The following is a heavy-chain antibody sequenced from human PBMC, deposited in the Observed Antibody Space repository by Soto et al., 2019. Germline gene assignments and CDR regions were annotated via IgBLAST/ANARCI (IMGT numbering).Heavy chain of an antibody. CDR1: GFTFSSYS. J-gene: IGHJ4*02. CDR3: ARDRRLDTAMVPYFDY. CDR2: ISSSSSYI. D-gene: IGHD5-18*01. V-gene: IGHV3-21*01. Sequence: GGSLRLSCAASGFTFSSYSMNWVPQAPGKGLEWVSSISSSSSYIYYADSVKGRFTISRDNAKNSLYLQMNSLRAEDTAVYYCARDRRLDTAMVPYFDYWGQGTLVTVSS.